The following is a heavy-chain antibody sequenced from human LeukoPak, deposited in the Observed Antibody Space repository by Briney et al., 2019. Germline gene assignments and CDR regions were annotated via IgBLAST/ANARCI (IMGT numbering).Heavy chain of an antibody. J-gene: IGHJ6*03. CDR3: ARVDYSPYYYMDV. V-gene: IGHV4-31*03. CDR2: IYYSGST. D-gene: IGHD4-11*01. Sequence: SETLSLTCTVSGGSISSGGYYWSWIRQHPGKGLEWIGYIYYSGSTYYNPSLKSRVTISVDTSKNQFSLKLSSVTAADTAVYYCARVDYSPYYYMDVWGKGTTVTFSS. CDR1: GGSISSGGYY.